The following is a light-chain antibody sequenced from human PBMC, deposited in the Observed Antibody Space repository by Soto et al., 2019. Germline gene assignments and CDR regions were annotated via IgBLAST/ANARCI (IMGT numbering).Light chain of an antibody. CDR2: EDS. CDR1: NIGSKG. J-gene: IGLJ2*01. V-gene: IGLV3-21*02. Sequence: SYELTQPPSLSVAPGQTATITCGGTNIGSKGVHWYQQRPGQAPVLVVFEDSDRPSGIPERFTGSNSGNTATLPISRVEAGDEADYYCQVWDSTTDRVVFGGGTKLTVL. CDR3: QVWDSTTDRVV.